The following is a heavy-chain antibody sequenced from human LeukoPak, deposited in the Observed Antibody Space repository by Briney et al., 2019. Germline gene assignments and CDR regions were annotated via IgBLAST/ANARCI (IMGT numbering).Heavy chain of an antibody. J-gene: IGHJ4*02. CDR3: ARDLDIKDFDY. CDR1: GYIFTDYY. CDR2: INPNSGGT. Sequence: ASVKVSCKASGYIFTDYYMHWVRQAPGQELGWMGRINPNSGGTNYAQKFQGRVTMTRDTSISTAYMELSRLRSDDTAVYYCARDLDIKDFDYWGQGTLVTVSS. V-gene: IGHV1-2*06. D-gene: IGHD2-2*03.